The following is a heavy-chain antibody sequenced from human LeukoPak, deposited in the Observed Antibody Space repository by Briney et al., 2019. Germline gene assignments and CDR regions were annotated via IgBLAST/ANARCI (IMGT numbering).Heavy chain of an antibody. Sequence: PGGPLRLSCAASGFTFSSNGMHWVRQARGKGREWVAMIRNHGNDEYHADSVEGRFSVSRDNSKNTMYLQMNSLRAEDTAVYYCAKDASWSLDYWGQGTLVTVS. J-gene: IGHJ4*02. V-gene: IGHV3-30*02. CDR1: GFTFSSNG. CDR2: IRNHGNDE. D-gene: IGHD6-13*01. CDR3: AKDASWSLDY.